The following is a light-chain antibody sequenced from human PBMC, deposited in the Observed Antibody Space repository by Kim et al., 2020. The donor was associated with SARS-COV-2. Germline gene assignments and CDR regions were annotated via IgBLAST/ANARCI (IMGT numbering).Light chain of an antibody. CDR1: SGSIASNY. V-gene: IGLV6-57*04. CDR3: QSYDSINHGWV. Sequence: NFMLTQPHSVSESPGKTVTISCTRSSGSIASNYVQWYQQRPGSAPTTVIYEDNQRPSGVPDRFSGSIDSSSNSASLTISGLKTEDEADYYCQSYDSINHGWVFGGGTQLTVL. CDR2: EDN. J-gene: IGLJ3*02.